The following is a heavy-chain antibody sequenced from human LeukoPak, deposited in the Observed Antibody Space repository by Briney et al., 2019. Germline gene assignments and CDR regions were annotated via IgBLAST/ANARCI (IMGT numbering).Heavy chain of an antibody. V-gene: IGHV3-21*01. CDR3: ARSGYGSSSGPIDY. Sequence: PGGSLRLSCAASGFTFSSYSMNWVRQAPGKGLEWVSSISSSSYIYYADSVKGRFTISRDNSKNTLYLQMNSLRAGDTAVYYCARSGYGSSSGPIDYWGQGTLVTVSS. CDR1: GFTFSSYS. D-gene: IGHD6-6*01. CDR2: ISSSSYI. J-gene: IGHJ4*02.